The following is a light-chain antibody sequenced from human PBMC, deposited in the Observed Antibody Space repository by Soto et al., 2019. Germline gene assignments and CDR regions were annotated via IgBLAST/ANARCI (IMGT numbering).Light chain of an antibody. CDR3: QQSYSTLSIT. V-gene: IGKV1-39*01. Sequence: DIQMTQSPSSLSASVEDRVTITCRASESIARNLNWYQQKPGKAPKLLIYAASTLQNGVPSGFRGGGSGTDFTLTISNLQPEDFATFYCQQSYSTLSITFGQGTRLEI. CDR1: ESIARN. CDR2: AAS. J-gene: IGKJ5*01.